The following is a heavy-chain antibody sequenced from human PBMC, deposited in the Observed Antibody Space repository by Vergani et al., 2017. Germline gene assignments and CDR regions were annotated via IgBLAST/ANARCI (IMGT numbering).Heavy chain of an antibody. CDR1: GFTFSDHY. D-gene: IGHD3-9*01. J-gene: IGHJ6*04. CDR3: ARETDTGSSVSYYYYAMDV. V-gene: IGHV3-11*04. CDR2: MSSGDSI. Sequence: QVQLVESGGGLVKPGESLRLSCAASGFTFSDHYMSWVRQAPGTGLEWISYMSSGDSIYYADSVKCRFTFSRDNTMNTLYLQMNSLRTDYTAVYYCARETDTGSSVSYYYYAMDVWGKGTTVSVSS.